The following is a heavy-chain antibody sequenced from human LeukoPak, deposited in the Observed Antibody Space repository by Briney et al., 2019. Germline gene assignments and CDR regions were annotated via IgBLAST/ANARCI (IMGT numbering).Heavy chain of an antibody. V-gene: IGHV3-23*01. J-gene: IGHJ6*02. CDR1: GFTFTSYA. D-gene: IGHD5-18*01. CDR3: AKGDTAMPEYYYYYAMDV. CDR2: ISRSGGST. Sequence: TGGSLRLSCAASGFTFTSYAMSWVRQAPGKGLEWVSVISRSGGSTYYADSVKGRFTISRDNSKNTLYLQMNSLRAEDTAVYYCAKGDTAMPEYYYYYAMDVWGQGTTVTVSS.